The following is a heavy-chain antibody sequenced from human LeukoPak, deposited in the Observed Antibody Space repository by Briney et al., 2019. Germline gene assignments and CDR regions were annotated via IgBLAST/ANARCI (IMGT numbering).Heavy chain of an antibody. V-gene: IGHV4-4*02. J-gene: IGHJ5*02. Sequence: PSETLSLTCAVSGGSISSSNWWSWVRQPPGKGLEWIGEIYHSGSTNYNPSLKSRVTISVDKSKNQFSLKLSSVTAADTAVYYCARFYGDSRAVNWFDPWGQGTLVTVSS. CDR2: IYHSGST. D-gene: IGHD4-17*01. CDR3: ARFYGDSRAVNWFDP. CDR1: GGSISSSNW.